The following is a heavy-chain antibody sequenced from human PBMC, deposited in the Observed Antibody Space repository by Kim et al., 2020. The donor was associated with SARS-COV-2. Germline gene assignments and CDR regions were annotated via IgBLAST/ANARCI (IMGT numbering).Heavy chain of an antibody. V-gene: IGHV3-11*04. D-gene: IGHD3-10*01. CDR3: ARGPYFYGSGSQVDY. J-gene: IGHJ4*02. Sequence: DSVKGRFNISRDNAKNYLYLQMNTLRAGDTAVYYCARGPYFYGSGSQVDYWGQGTLVTVSS.